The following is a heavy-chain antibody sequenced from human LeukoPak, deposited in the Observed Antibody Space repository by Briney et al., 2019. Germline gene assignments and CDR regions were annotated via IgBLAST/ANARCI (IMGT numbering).Heavy chain of an antibody. Sequence: GGSLRLSCTASGFTFGDYAMSWIRQAPGKGLEWVGFIRSKAYGETADYAASVKGRFTISRDDSKAIAYLQMNSLKTEDTAVYHCTRDRGAYNLYDYWGQGSLVTVSS. CDR3: TRDRGAYNLYDY. CDR2: IRSKAYGETA. J-gene: IGHJ4*02. V-gene: IGHV3-49*03. CDR1: GFTFGDYA. D-gene: IGHD1-1*01.